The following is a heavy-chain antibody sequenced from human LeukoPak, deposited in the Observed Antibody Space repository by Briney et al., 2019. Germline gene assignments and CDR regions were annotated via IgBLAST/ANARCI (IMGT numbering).Heavy chain of an antibody. CDR3: ARAPITSPFYFDY. Sequence: GGSLRLSCTASGYAFDEHGMSWVRQVPGKGLEWVSGINWSGGSTGYADPLRGRFTISRDNAKNSLYLQMDSLRAEDTALYYCARAPITSPFYFDYWGQGTLVTVSS. CDR2: INWSGGST. CDR1: GYAFDEHG. D-gene: IGHD2-2*01. V-gene: IGHV3-20*04. J-gene: IGHJ4*02.